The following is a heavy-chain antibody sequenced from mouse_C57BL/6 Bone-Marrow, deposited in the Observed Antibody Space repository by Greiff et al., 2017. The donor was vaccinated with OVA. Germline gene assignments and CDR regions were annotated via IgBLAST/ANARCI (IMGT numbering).Heavy chain of an antibody. D-gene: IGHD3-3*01. CDR2: ISSGGSYT. V-gene: IGHV5-6*01. J-gene: IGHJ4*01. Sequence: EVQLQESGGDLVKPGGSLKLSCAASGFTFSSYGMSWVRQTPDKRLEWVATISSGGSYTSYPASVKGRFTISRDKSKNNLYLQMSRLKSEDTAMYYCEIGYYDAMDYWGQGTSVTVSA. CDR3: EIGYYDAMDY. CDR1: GFTFSSYG.